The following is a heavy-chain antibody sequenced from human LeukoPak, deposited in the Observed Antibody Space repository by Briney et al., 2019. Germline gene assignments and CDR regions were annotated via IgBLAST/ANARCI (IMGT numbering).Heavy chain of an antibody. CDR3: ARPGLYASGWFSFDF. Sequence: GESLKISCKGSGYSFTNYWIAWVRQMPGKGLEWMGIIYPGDSDIRYGPSFQGQVTISADKSISTAYLQWSSLKASDTAIYYCARPGLYASGWFSFDFWGQGSLVTVSS. J-gene: IGHJ4*02. D-gene: IGHD6-19*01. CDR2: IYPGDSDI. CDR1: GYSFTNYW. V-gene: IGHV5-51*01.